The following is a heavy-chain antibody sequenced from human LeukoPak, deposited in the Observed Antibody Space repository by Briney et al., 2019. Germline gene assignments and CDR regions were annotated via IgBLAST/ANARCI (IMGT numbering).Heavy chain of an antibody. CDR3: ASLGWGIAAAGPIDY. CDR1: GGSISSSSYY. D-gene: IGHD6-13*01. J-gene: IGHJ4*02. V-gene: IGHV4-39*07. CDR2: IYYSGST. Sequence: PSETLSLTCTVSGGSISSSSYYWGWIRQPPGKGLEWIGSIYYSGSTYYNPSLKSRVTISVDTSKNQFSLKLSSVTAADTAVYYCASLGWGIAAAGPIDYWGQGTLVTVSS.